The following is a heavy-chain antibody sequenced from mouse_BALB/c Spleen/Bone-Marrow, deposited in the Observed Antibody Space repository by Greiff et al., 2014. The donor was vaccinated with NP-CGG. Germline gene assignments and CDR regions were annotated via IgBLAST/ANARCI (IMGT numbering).Heavy chain of an antibody. CDR1: GFPFSSYG. CDR2: INSNGGST. J-gene: IGHJ4*01. Sequence: DVMLVESGGGLVQPGGSLKLSCAASGFPFSSYGMSWVRQTPDKRLELVATINSNGGSTYYPDSVKGRFTISRYNAKNTLYLQMSSLKSEDSAMFYCARDRTYYYGMDYWGQGTSVTVSS. V-gene: IGHV5-6-3*01. CDR3: ARDRTYYYGMDY.